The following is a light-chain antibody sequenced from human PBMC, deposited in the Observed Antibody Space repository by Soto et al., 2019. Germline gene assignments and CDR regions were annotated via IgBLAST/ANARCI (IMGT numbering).Light chain of an antibody. CDR1: SSDVGSYNR. J-gene: IGLJ1*01. CDR3: TSYTSSNTYV. Sequence: QSVLTQPPSVSGSPGQSVTISCTGTSSDVGSYNRVSWYQQPPGTAPKVIIYGVSNRPSGVPDRFSVSKSGNTASLTISGLQAEDEADYYCTSYTSSNTYVFGSGTKLTVL. V-gene: IGLV2-18*02. CDR2: GVS.